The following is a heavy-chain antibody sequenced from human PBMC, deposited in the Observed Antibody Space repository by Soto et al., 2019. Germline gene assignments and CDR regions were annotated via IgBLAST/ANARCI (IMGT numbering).Heavy chain of an antibody. CDR2: ISGSGSGGATYYP. J-gene: IGHJ4*02. D-gene: IGHD3-10*01. V-gene: IGHV3-23*01. CDR1: GFTFSNYA. CDR3: AKDSRYYASSPSPGV. Sequence: EVQLLESGGGLAQPGGSLRLSCAASGFTFSNYAMSWVRQAPGKGLEWVSTISGSGSGGATYYPYYADSVKGRFTISRDSSKNTVSLEMNSLRAEDTAVYYCAKDSRYYASSPSPGVWGQGTLVTVSS.